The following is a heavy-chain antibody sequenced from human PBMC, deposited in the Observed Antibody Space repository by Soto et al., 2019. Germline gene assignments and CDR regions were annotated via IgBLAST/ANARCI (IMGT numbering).Heavy chain of an antibody. CDR1: GDTFSTYT. V-gene: IGHV1-69*12. D-gene: IGHD2-8*02. Sequence: QVQLVQSGAEVKKPGSSVKVSCKASGDTFSTYTITWVRQAPGQGLEWMGGIIPRSGTSNYAQKFQGRVTITADETTSTDYMELGSLTAEDTAVYYCAREGRVLAPSTGNSDHYYYAMDVLGQGTTVTVSS. CDR2: IIPRSGTS. J-gene: IGHJ6*02. CDR3: AREGRVLAPSTGNSDHYYYAMDV.